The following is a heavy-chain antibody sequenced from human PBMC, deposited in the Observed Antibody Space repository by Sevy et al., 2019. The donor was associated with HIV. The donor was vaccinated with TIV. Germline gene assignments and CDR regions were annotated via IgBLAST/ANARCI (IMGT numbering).Heavy chain of an antibody. J-gene: IGHJ4*02. V-gene: IGHV3-33*01. CDR2: IWYDGSNK. D-gene: IGHD2-15*01. CDR1: GFTFSSYG. CDR3: ARSKDGAANFDY. Sequence: GGSLRLSCAASGFTFSSYGMHWVRQAPGKGLEWVAVIWYDGSNKYYADSVKGRFTISRDNSKNTLYLQMNSLRAEDTAVYYCARSKDGAANFDYWGQGTLVTVSS.